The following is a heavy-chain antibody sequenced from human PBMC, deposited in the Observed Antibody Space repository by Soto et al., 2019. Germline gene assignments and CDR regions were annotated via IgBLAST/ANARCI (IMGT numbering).Heavy chain of an antibody. V-gene: IGHV3-30-3*01. CDR1: GFTFRSYA. Sequence: QVQLVESGGGVVQPGRSLRLSCAASGFTFRSYAMHWVRQAPGKGLEWVAVISYDGSNKYYADSVKGRFTISRDNSKNTLYLQMNSLRAEDTAVYYCAREDGDYVLSPLFDPWGQGTLVTVSS. J-gene: IGHJ5*02. CDR3: AREDGDYVLSPLFDP. D-gene: IGHD4-17*01. CDR2: ISYDGSNK.